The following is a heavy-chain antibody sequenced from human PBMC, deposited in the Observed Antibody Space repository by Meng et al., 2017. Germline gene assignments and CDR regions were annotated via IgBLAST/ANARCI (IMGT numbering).Heavy chain of an antibody. CDR1: GGTFSSYA. CDR2: IIPIFGTA. D-gene: IGHD3-10*01. J-gene: IGHJ4*02. V-gene: IGHV1-69*01. CDR3: ARQMVRGVILFDY. Sequence: QVEVVQSGAGGKKPGSSVKVSCKASGGTFSSYAISWVRQAPGQGLEWMGGIIPIFGTANYAQKFQGRVTITADESTSTAYMELSSLRSEDTAVYYCARQMVRGVILFDYWGQGTLVTVSS.